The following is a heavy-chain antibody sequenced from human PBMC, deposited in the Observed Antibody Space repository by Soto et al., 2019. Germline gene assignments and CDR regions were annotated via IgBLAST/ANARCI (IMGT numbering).Heavy chain of an antibody. J-gene: IGHJ4*02. D-gene: IGHD3-3*01. CDR3: AKISFPDFWSGYYRD. V-gene: IGHV4-59*08. CDR1: GGSISSYY. Sequence: SETLSLTCTVSGGSISSYYWSWIRQPPGKGLEWIGYIYYSGSTNYNPSLKSRVTISVDTSKNQFSLKLSSVTAADTAVYYCAKISFPDFWSGYYRDWGQGTLVTVSS. CDR2: IYYSGST.